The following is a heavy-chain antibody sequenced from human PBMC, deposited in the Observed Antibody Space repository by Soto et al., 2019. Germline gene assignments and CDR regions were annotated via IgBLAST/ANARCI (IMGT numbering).Heavy chain of an antibody. V-gene: IGHV3-30-3*01. CDR1: GFTFSNYA. J-gene: IGHJ4*02. CDR3: ARDHATAAYYFDY. CDR2: ISYDGSNK. D-gene: IGHD6-13*01. Sequence: QVQLVESGGGVVQPGRSLRLSCAASGFTFSNYAMHWVRQAPGKGLEWVAVISYDGSNKYYADSVKGRFTISRDNSKNTLYLQMNSLRAVDTAVYYCARDHATAAYYFDYWGQGTLVTVSS.